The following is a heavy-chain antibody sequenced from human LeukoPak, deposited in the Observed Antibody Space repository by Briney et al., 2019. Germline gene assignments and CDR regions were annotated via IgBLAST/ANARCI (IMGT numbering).Heavy chain of an antibody. CDR3: ARANYYDITCYDY. CDR2: IASSGSTI. D-gene: IGHD3-22*01. CDR1: GFTFRRYE. Sequence: GGSLRLSCAASGFTFRRYEMNWVRQAPGKGLEWVSYIASSGSTIYYADSVKGRFTISRDNAKNSLYLQMNSLRAEDTAVYYCARANYYDITCYDYWGQGTLVTVSS. V-gene: IGHV3-48*03. J-gene: IGHJ4*02.